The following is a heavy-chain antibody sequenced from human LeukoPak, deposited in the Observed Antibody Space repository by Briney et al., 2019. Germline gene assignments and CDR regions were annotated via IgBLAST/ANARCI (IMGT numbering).Heavy chain of an antibody. CDR1: G. D-gene: IGHD3-16*02. CDR2: ISGSGGXT. CDR3: XXXXXXWFSFLDY. J-gene: IGHJ4*02. V-gene: IGHV3-23*01. Sequence: GXXXXRQXXGXXXXXVSAISGSGGXTYYADSVKGRFTISREXXKKXXYLQMNSLRAEDTAVYYCXXXXXXWFSFLDYWGQGTLVTVSS.